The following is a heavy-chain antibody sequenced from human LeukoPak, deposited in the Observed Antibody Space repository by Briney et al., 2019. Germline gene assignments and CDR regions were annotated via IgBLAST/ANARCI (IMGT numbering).Heavy chain of an antibody. J-gene: IGHJ5*02. CDR2: IYTSGST. D-gene: IGHD3-10*01. V-gene: IGHV4-4*07. CDR1: GGSISSYY. CDR3: ARDEGSGRFDWFDP. Sequence: SETLSLTCTVSGGSISSYYWSWIRQPAGKGLERIGRIYTSGSTNYNPSLKSRVTMSVDTSKNQFSLKLSSVTAADTAVYYCARDEGSGRFDWFDPWGQGTLVTVSS.